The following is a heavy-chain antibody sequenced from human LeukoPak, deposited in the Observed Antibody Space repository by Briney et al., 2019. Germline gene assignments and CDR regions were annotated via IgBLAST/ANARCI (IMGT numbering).Heavy chain of an antibody. CDR2: IIPIFGTA. CDR3: AITYNYYASGTYYNVFDY. V-gene: IGHV1-69*01. CDR1: GGTFSSYA. D-gene: IGHD3-10*01. Sequence: SSVKVSCKASGGTFSSYAISWVRQAPGQGLEWMGGIIPIFGTANYAQKFQGRVTITADESTSTAYMELSSLRSEDTAVYYCAITYNYYASGTYYNVFDYWGQGTLVTVSS. J-gene: IGHJ4*02.